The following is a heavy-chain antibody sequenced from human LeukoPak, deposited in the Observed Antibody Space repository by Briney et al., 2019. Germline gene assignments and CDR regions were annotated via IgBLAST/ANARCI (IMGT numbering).Heavy chain of an antibody. CDR1: GFTFSTYG. J-gene: IGHJ3*02. Sequence: GGSLRLSCAASGFTFSTYGMHWVRQAPGKGLEWVAFIRYDGSHKYYADSVKGRFTISRDNSKNTMYLQMNSLRGEDTAVYYCARRATTVTTGGVAFDIWGQGTMVTLSS. CDR2: IRYDGSHK. CDR3: ARRATTVTTGGVAFDI. V-gene: IGHV3-30*02. D-gene: IGHD4-17*01.